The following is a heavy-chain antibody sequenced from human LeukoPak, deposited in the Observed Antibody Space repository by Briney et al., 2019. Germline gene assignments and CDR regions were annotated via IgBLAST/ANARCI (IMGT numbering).Heavy chain of an antibody. D-gene: IGHD6-13*01. J-gene: IGHJ4*02. CDR1: GFTFSSYS. V-gene: IGHV3-21*01. CDR2: ISSSSSYI. CDR3: ATAPGRAAAGTGFDY. Sequence: PGGSLRLSCAASGFTFSSYSMNWARQAPGKGLEWVSSISSSSSYIYYADSVKGRFTISRDNAKNSLYLQMNSLRAEDTAVYYCATAPGRAAAGTGFDYWGQGTLVTVSS.